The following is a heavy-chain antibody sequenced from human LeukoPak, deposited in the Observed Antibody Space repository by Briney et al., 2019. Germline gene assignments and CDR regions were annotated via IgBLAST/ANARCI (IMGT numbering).Heavy chain of an antibody. Sequence: GGSLRLSCAASGFTFSSYAMHWVRQAPGKGLEWVAVISYDGSNKYYADSVKGRFTISRDNSKNTLYLQMNSLRAEDTAVYYCARDTGSSWSLWSFDYWGQGTLVTVSS. CDR3: ARDTGSSWSLWSFDY. D-gene: IGHD6-13*01. CDR1: GFTFSSYA. CDR2: ISYDGSNK. V-gene: IGHV3-30-3*01. J-gene: IGHJ4*02.